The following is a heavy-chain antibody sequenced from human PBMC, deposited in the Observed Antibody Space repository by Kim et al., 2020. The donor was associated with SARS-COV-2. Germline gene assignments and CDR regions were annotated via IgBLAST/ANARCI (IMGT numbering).Heavy chain of an antibody. Sequence: SETLSLTCTVSGGSVSSGSYYWSWIRQPPGKGLEWIGYIYYSGSTNYNPSLKTRVTISVDTSKNQFSLKLSSVTAADTAVYYCARYSGYDVFPSWDQVFDYWGQGTLVTVSS. CDR2: IYYSGST. J-gene: IGHJ4*02. V-gene: IGHV4-61*01. CDR3: ARYSGYDVFPSWDQVFDY. CDR1: GGSVSSGSYY. D-gene: IGHD5-12*01.